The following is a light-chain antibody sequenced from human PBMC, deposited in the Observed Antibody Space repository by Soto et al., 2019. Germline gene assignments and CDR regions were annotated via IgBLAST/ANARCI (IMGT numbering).Light chain of an antibody. CDR1: STDVGGYNY. CDR3: SSYTGSSTL. CDR2: DVR. V-gene: IGLV2-14*03. J-gene: IGLJ2*01. Sequence: QSVLTQSASVSGSPGQSITISCTGTSTDVGGYNYVSWYQQHPGKAPKLIIYDVRYRPSGVSDRFSGSKSGNTASLTISGLQAEDEADYYCSSYTGSSTLFGGGTKLTVL.